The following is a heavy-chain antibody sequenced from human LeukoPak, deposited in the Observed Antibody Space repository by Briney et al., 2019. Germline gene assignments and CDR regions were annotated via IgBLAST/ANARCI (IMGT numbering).Heavy chain of an antibody. J-gene: IGHJ6*02. V-gene: IGHV3-48*02. CDR2: IYSGAGPK. CDR1: GLTFSGYR. D-gene: IGHD2-15*01. CDR3: AIVVVTNYGMDV. Sequence: GGSLRLSCAASGLTFSGYRVNWVRQAPGKGLEWISNIYSGAGPKYYADSVKGLFTISRDNAENSVYLQMSSLIDEDTAVYYCAIVVVTNYGMDVWGQGTTVTVSS.